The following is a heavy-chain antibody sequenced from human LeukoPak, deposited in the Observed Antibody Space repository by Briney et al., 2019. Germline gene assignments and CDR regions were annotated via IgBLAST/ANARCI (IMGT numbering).Heavy chain of an antibody. D-gene: IGHD4-11*01. CDR2: IYYSGST. Sequence: SETLSLTCTVSGGSISSYYWSWIRQPPGKGLEWIGYIYYSGSTNYNSSFKSRVTISIDTSKNQFSLKLSSVTAADTAVYYCASSKPWTTVTTIIPNWGQGTLVTVSS. CDR3: ASSKPWTTVTTIIPN. V-gene: IGHV4-59*08. CDR1: GGSISSYY. J-gene: IGHJ4*02.